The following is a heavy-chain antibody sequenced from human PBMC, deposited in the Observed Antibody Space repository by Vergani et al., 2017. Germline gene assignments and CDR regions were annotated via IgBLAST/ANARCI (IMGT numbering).Heavy chain of an antibody. CDR2: IRYDGSNK. J-gene: IGHJ6*02. CDR1: GFTFSSYG. Sequence: QVQLVESGGGVVQPGGSLRLSCAASGFTFSSYGMHWVRQAPGKGLEWVAFIRYDGSNKYYADSVKGRFTISRDNSKNTLYLQMNSLRAEDTVVYYCAKGPYYDSSGYSYYYYGMDVWGQGTTVTVSS. V-gene: IGHV3-30*02. D-gene: IGHD3-22*01. CDR3: AKGPYYDSSGYSYYYYGMDV.